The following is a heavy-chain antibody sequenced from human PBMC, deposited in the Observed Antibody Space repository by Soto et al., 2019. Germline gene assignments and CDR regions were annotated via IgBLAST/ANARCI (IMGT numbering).Heavy chain of an antibody. Sequence: EVQLLESGGGLVQPGGSLRLSCAASGFTFSSYAMSWVRQAPGKGLEWVSVISSRGGSTYYADSVKGRFTISRDNSKNTLYLQRNSLRAEDTAVYYCAKDRPDPGYYWGQGTLVTVSS. V-gene: IGHV3-23*01. J-gene: IGHJ4*02. CDR3: AKDRPDPGYY. CDR1: GFTFSSYA. CDR2: ISSRGGST.